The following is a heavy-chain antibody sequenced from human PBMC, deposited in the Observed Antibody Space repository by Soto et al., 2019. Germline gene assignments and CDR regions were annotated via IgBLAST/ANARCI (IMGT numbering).Heavy chain of an antibody. Sequence: PGGSLRLSCVASGFSFRSQAMHWVRQAPGKGLEWVAAISNDGNRQLYADSVKDRFTISRDNSRNTLDLQMNNLRTEDTGVYFCARDIYSYGSVGTPDIWGQGTMVTVSS. J-gene: IGHJ3*02. CDR2: ISNDGNRQ. CDR3: ARDIYSYGSVGTPDI. CDR1: GFSFRSQA. D-gene: IGHD5-18*01. V-gene: IGHV3-30-3*01.